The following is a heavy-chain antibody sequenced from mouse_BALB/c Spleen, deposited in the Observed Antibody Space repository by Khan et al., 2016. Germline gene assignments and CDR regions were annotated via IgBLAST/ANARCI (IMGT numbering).Heavy chain of an antibody. J-gene: IGHJ2*01. Sequence: EVQLQESGPGLVKPSQSLSLTCTVTGYSITSDYAWNWIRQFPGNKLEWMGYISYSGSTSYNPSLKSRISITREPSKNQFVLQLNSVTTEDTATYYCARRDYDGGLYYFDYWGQGTTLTVSS. CDR2: ISYSGST. CDR1: GYSITSDYA. CDR3: ARRDYDGGLYYFDY. D-gene: IGHD2-4*01. V-gene: IGHV3-2*02.